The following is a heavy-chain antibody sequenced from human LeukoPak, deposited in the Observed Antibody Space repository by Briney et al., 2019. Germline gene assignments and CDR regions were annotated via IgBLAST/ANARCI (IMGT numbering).Heavy chain of an antibody. Sequence: PSQTLSLTCAVSGGSISSGGYSWSWIRQPPGKGLEWIGYIYHSGSTYYNPSLKSRVTISVDRSKNQFSLKLSSVTAADTAVYYCARGDYGGGFDYWGQGTLVTVSS. CDR1: GGSISSGGYS. V-gene: IGHV4-30-2*01. CDR3: ARGDYGGGFDY. J-gene: IGHJ4*02. D-gene: IGHD4-23*01. CDR2: IYHSGST.